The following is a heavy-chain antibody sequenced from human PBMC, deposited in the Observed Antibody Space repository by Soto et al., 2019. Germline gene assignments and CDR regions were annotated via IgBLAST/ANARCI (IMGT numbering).Heavy chain of an antibody. D-gene: IGHD3-16*02. CDR1: GGSISSYY. Sequence: SETLSLTCTVSGGSISSYYWSWIRQPPGKGLEWIGYIYYSGSTNYNPSLKSRVTISVDTSKNQFSLKLSSVTAADTAVYYCARDLESGYDYLRIYVWGSDRPIDYWGQGTLVTVSS. CDR2: IYYSGST. CDR3: ARDLESGYDYLRIYVWGSDRPIDY. J-gene: IGHJ4*02. V-gene: IGHV4-59*01.